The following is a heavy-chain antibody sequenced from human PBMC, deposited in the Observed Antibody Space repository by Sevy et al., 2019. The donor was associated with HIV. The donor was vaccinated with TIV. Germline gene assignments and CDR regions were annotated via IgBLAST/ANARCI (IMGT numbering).Heavy chain of an antibody. CDR3: ARSAYGSGSFGGGGGRDAFDI. Sequence: GGSLRLSCAASGFTFSSYDMHWVRQATGKGLEWVSAIGTAGDTYYPGSVKGRFTISRENAKNSLYLQMNSLRAGDTAVYYCARSAYGSGSFGGGGGRDAFDIWGQGTMVTVSS. J-gene: IGHJ3*02. V-gene: IGHV3-13*01. CDR1: GFTFSSYD. D-gene: IGHD3-10*01. CDR2: IGTAGDT.